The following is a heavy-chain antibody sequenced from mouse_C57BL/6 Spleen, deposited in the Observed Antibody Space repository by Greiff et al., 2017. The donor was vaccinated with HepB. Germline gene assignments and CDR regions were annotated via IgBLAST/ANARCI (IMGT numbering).Heavy chain of an antibody. CDR1: GYTFTSYW. D-gene: IGHD4-1*01. CDR3: AREGTGRFDY. CDR2: IYPSDSET. J-gene: IGHJ2*01. Sequence: VQLQQPGAELVRPGSSVKLSCKASGYTFTSYWMDWVKQRPGQGLEWIGNIYPSDSETHYNQKFKDKATLTVDKSSSTAYMQLSSLTSEDSAVYYCAREGTGRFDYWGQGTTLTVSS. V-gene: IGHV1-61*01.